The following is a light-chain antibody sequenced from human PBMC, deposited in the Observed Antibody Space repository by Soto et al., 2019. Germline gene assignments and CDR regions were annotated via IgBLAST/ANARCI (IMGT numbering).Light chain of an antibody. J-gene: IGKJ5*01. Sequence: AIQLTQSPSSLSASVGDRVTITCRASQGISSALAWYQQKPGKAPKLLIYDAPSLESGVPSRFSGSGSGTDFTLTISSLRPEDFATYYCQQFNSYPTFGQGTRLEIK. V-gene: IGKV1-13*02. CDR1: QGISSA. CDR2: DAP. CDR3: QQFNSYPT.